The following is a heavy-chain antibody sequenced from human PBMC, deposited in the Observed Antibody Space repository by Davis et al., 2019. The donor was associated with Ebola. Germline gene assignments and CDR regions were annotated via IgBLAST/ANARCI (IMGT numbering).Heavy chain of an antibody. CDR2: IYYSGST. J-gene: IGHJ5*02. V-gene: IGHV4-39*01. Sequence: SETLSLTCTVSGGSISSSSYYWGWIRQPPGKGLEWIGSIYYSGSTYYNPSLKSRVTISVDTSKNQFSLKLSSVTAADTAVYYCARHVSFWGYQLRSPNLFDPWGQGTLVTVSS. D-gene: IGHD2-2*01. CDR3: ARHVSFWGYQLRSPNLFDP. CDR1: GGSISSSSYY.